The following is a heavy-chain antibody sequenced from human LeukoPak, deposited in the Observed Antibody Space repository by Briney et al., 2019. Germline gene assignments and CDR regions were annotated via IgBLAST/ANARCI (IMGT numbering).Heavy chain of an antibody. D-gene: IGHD6-13*01. V-gene: IGHV3-21*01. Sequence: GGSLRLSCAASGFNFDDYAMPWVRQAPGKGLEWVSSISYRTSHIYYADSVKGRFTISRDNAKNSLYLQMDSLRAKDTAVYFCGRAFPPLRTAAAGDYWGQGTLVTVSS. CDR3: GRAFPPLRTAAAGDY. J-gene: IGHJ4*02. CDR1: GFNFDDYA. CDR2: ISYRTSHI.